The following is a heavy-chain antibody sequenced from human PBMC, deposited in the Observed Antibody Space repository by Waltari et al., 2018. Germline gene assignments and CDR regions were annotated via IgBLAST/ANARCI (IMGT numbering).Heavy chain of an antibody. CDR1: GGSISSYY. CDR3: ARVRVSTDRYYYYYYMDV. D-gene: IGHD3-10*01. J-gene: IGHJ6*03. Sequence: QVQLQESGPGLVKPSETLSLTCTVSGGSISSYYWSWIRQPPGKGLELIGYIYTSGSTNYNPSLKSRVTISVDTSKNQFSLKLSSVTAADTAVYYCARVRVSTDRYYYYYYMDVWGKGTTVTVSS. CDR2: IYTSGST. V-gene: IGHV4-4*09.